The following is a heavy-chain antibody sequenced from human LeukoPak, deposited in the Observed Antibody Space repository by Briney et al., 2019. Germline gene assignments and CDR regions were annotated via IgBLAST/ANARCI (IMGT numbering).Heavy chain of an antibody. V-gene: IGHV3-66*02. CDR1: GATVNSNY. J-gene: IGHJ4*02. Sequence: GGSLRLSCAVSGATVNSNYMSWVRQAPGKGLEWVSVIYAGGSTYYRDSVRGRFTISRDISKNTLYLQMNSLRAEDTARYYCARDFSGYWGRGTLVTVSS. CDR2: IYAGGST. CDR3: ARDFSGY. D-gene: IGHD2-15*01.